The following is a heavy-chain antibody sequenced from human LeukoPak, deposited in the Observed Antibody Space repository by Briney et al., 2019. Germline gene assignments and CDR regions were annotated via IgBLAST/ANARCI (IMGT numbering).Heavy chain of an antibody. CDR3: TKERRRVDTSMIRSYYFDS. J-gene: IGHJ4*02. Sequence: PGGSLRLSCAASGFPLSSYARSWVRHTPGNGLEWVSSITGNGVTTYYADSVKGRFTISRDNSKNILFLQMNSLGAEDSASYFCTKERRRVDTSMIRSYYFDSWGQGTPVTVSS. CDR1: GFPLSSYA. V-gene: IGHV3-23*01. D-gene: IGHD3-22*01. CDR2: ITGNGVTT.